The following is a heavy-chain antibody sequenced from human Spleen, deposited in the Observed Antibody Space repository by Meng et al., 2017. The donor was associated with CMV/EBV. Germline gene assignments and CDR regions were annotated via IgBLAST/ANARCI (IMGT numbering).Heavy chain of an antibody. D-gene: IGHD6-6*01. J-gene: IGHJ4*02. Sequence: AVSGGSSSSSNGWSWVGQPPGKGLEWIGEIYHSGSTNYNPSLKSRVTISVDKSKNQFSLKLSSVTAADTAVYYCARSQSTIGARPDSWGQGTLVTVSS. CDR3: ARSQSTIGARPDS. CDR1: GGSSSSSNG. CDR2: IYHSGST. V-gene: IGHV4-4*02.